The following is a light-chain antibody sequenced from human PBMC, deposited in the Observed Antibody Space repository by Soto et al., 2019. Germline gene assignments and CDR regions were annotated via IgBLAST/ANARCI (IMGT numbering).Light chain of an antibody. Sequence: TLSLSPGERATLSCRASQTITPTFLAWYQQKPGQAPRLLIYGASSRATDIPDRFSGSGSGTDFNLTISKVEPDDFAVYYCQQFGVSPTFGGGTKVDIK. CDR2: GAS. CDR1: QTITPTF. J-gene: IGKJ4*01. V-gene: IGKV3-20*01. CDR3: QQFGVSPT.